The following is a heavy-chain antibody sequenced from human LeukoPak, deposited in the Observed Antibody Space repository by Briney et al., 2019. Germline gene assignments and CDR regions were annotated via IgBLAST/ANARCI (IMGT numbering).Heavy chain of an antibody. CDR1: GFTFSNYW. V-gene: IGHV3-7*01. Sequence: GSLRLSCAASGFTFSNYWMSWVRQAPGKGLEWVAHINNDGSEKYYVDSVKGRFTISGDNTKNSLYLQMNSLRVEDTAVYYCARDKVTYWGQGTLVTVSS. CDR3: ARDKVTY. J-gene: IGHJ4*02. CDR2: INNDGSEK.